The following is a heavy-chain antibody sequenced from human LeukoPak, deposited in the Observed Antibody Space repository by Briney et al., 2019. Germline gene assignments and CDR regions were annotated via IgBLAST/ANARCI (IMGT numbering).Heavy chain of an antibody. CDR1: GSTFTGYY. J-gene: IGHJ3*02. CDR2: IIPVFGTA. D-gene: IGHD2-15*01. Sequence: ASVKVSCKASGSTFTGYYMHWVRQAPGQGLEWMGGIIPVFGTANYAQKFQGRVTITADESTSTAYMELSSLRSEDTAVFYCARDRVVGLGIDNAFDIWGHGTMVTVSS. CDR3: ARDRVVGLGIDNAFDI. V-gene: IGHV1-69*13.